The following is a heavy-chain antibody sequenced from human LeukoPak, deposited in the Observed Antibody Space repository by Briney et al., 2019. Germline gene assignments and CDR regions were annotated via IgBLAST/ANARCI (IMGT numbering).Heavy chain of an antibody. J-gene: IGHJ6*02. CDR1: GGSISSGGYY. V-gene: IGHV4-31*03. D-gene: IGHD3-9*01. CDR3: ARDVRRALRYFVPLSYYYYYGMDV. Sequence: PSETLSLTCTVSGGSISSGGYYWSWIRQHPGKGLEWIGYIYYSGSTYYNPSLKSRVTISVDTSKNQFSLKLSSVTAADTAVYHCARDVRRALRYFVPLSYYYYYGMDVWGQGTTVTVSS. CDR2: IYYSGST.